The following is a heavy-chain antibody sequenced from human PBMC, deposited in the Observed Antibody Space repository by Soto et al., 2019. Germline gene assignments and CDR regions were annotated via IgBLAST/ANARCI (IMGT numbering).Heavy chain of an antibody. J-gene: IGHJ5*02. Sequence: ASVKVSCKASGYTFTSYYMHWVRQAPGQGLEWMGIINPSGGSTSYAQKFQGRVTMTRDTSTSTVYMELSSLRSEDTAVYYCARGQYSSSLPDSVWFDPWGQGTLVTVSS. V-gene: IGHV1-46*03. CDR2: INPSGGST. CDR1: GYTFTSYY. CDR3: ARGQYSSSLPDSVWFDP. D-gene: IGHD6-13*01.